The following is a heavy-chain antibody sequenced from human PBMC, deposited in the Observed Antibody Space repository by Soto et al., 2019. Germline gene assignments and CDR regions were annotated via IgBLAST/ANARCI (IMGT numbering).Heavy chain of an antibody. Sequence: SETLSLTCTVSGGSISSYYWSWIRQPPGKGLEWIGYIYYSGSTNYNPSLKSRVTISVDTSKNQFSLKLSSVTAADTAVYYCAGETYYDFSSGAGPGYYYYYMDVWGKGTTVTVSS. V-gene: IGHV4-59*01. D-gene: IGHD3-3*01. CDR3: AGETYYDFSSGAGPGYYYYYMDV. J-gene: IGHJ6*03. CDR2: IYYSGST. CDR1: GGSISSYY.